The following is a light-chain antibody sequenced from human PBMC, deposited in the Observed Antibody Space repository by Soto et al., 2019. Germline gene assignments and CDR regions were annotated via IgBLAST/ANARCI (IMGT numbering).Light chain of an antibody. Sequence: QSVLTQPPSVSAAPGQKVTISCSGSYSNIGHNYVSWYQQLPGTAPRLLIYENNMRPSGIPDRFSGSKSGTSATLDITGLQTGDEADYYCGTWDSSLSDGAVFGGGTQLTVL. CDR2: ENN. CDR3: GTWDSSLSDGAV. CDR1: YSNIGHNY. V-gene: IGLV1-51*02. J-gene: IGLJ7*01.